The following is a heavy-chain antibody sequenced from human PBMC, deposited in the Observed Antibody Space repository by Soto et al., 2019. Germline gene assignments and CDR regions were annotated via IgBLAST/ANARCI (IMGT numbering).Heavy chain of an antibody. D-gene: IGHD5-12*01. CDR3: VGMDSGYEYYYYGMDV. Sequence: SVKVSCKASGGTFSSYAISWVRQAPGQGLEWMGGIIPIFGTANYAQKFQGRVTITADESTSTAYMELSSLRSEDTAVYYCVGMDSGYEYYYYGMDVWGQGTTVTVSS. J-gene: IGHJ6*02. V-gene: IGHV1-69*13. CDR1: GGTFSSYA. CDR2: IIPIFGTA.